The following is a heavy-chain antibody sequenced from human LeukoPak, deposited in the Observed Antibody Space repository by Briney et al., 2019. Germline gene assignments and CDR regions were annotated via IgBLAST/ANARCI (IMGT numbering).Heavy chain of an antibody. V-gene: IGHV1-2*02. CDR3: AREFPSSSNWYAKWFDP. CDR2: INPNSGGT. J-gene: IGHJ5*02. Sequence: VASVKVSCKASGYTFTGYYMHWVRQAPGQGLEWMGWINPNSGGTNYAQKFQGRVTMTGDTSISTAYMELSRLTFDDTAVYYCAREFPSSSNWYAKWFDPWGQGTLVTVSS. CDR1: GYTFTGYY. D-gene: IGHD2-2*01.